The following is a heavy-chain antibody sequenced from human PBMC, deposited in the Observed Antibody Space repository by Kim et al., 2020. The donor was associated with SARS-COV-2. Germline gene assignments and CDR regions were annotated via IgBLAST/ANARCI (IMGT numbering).Heavy chain of an antibody. J-gene: IGHJ3*02. Sequence: GGSLRLSCAASGFTFDDYAMHWVRQAPGKGLEWVSGISWKSGSIGYADSVKGRFTISRDNAKNSLYLQMNSLRAEDTALYYCAKDMMGAGRNAFDIWGQGTMVTVSS. CDR1: GFTFDDYA. CDR3: AKDMMGAGRNAFDI. D-gene: IGHD3-16*01. CDR2: ISWKSGSI. V-gene: IGHV3-9*01.